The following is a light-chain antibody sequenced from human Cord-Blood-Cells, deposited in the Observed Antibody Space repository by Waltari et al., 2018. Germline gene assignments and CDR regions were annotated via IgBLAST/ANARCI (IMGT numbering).Light chain of an antibody. CDR3: QQLNSYPPFS. J-gene: IGKJ2*03. Sequence: DIQLTQSPSFLSASVGDRVTITCRASQGISSYLAWYQQKPRKAPKLRIYAASTLQSGVPSRFSGSGSGTEFTLTISSLQPEDFATYYCQQLNSYPPFSFGQGTKLEIK. CDR1: QGISSY. CDR2: AAS. V-gene: IGKV1-9*01.